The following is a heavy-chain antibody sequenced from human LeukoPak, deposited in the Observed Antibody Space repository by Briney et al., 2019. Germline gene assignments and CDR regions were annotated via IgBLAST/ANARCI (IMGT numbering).Heavy chain of an antibody. J-gene: IGHJ5*02. CDR2: IKQDGSEI. CDR3: VRNYYDRSGSNWFDP. D-gene: IGHD3-22*01. CDR1: GVTFSSYW. V-gene: IGHV3-7*02. Sequence: GGSLRLSCAASGVTFSSYWMTWVRQAPGKGLEWVANIKQDGSEIFYVDSVKGRFTISRDNPKNSLYLQMNSLRAEDTALYYCVRNYYDRSGSNWFDPWGQGTLVTVSS.